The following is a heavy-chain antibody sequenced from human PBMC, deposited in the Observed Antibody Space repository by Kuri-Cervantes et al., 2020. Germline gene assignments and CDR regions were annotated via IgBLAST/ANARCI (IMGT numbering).Heavy chain of an antibody. CDR1: GFTFSSYA. J-gene: IGHJ2*01. CDR3: ARDRAVYGNWYFDL. D-gene: IGHD2/OR15-2a*01. CDR2: ISYDGSYK. Sequence: GGSLRLSCAASGFTFSSYAMHWVRQAPGKGLEWVAVISYDGSYKSYADTVKGRFTISRDNPKNTLYLQMNSLRAEDTAVYYCARDRAVYGNWYFDLWGRGTLVTVSS. V-gene: IGHV3-30*04.